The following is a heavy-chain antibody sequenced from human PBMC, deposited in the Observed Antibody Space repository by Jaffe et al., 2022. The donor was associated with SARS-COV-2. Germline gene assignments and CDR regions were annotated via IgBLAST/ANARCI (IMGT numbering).Heavy chain of an antibody. J-gene: IGHJ4*02. V-gene: IGHV4-59*01. CDR3: ARAVQGRSDLFDY. CDR1: GGSISNYY. CDR2: IYYSGNT. Sequence: QVQLQESGPGLVKPSETLSLTCTVSGGSISNYYWSWIRQPPGKGLEWIGYIYYSGNTEYNPSLKSRATISVDTSKNQFSLRLNTVTAADTAVFYCARAVQGRSDLFDYWGQGTLVTVSS.